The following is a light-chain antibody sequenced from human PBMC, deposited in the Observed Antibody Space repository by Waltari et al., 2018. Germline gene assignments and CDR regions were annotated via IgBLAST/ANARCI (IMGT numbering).Light chain of an antibody. V-gene: IGKV1-5*03. J-gene: IGKJ2*01. Sequence: DIQMTHSPSSLSASVGDRVTITCRANQSISNWFAWYQQKPRKAPILLIYKASILKSGVPSRFSGSGSGTQFTLTISSLQPGDFATYYCQQYNTYSSFGQWTKLEIK. CDR3: QQYNTYSS. CDR1: QSISNW. CDR2: KAS.